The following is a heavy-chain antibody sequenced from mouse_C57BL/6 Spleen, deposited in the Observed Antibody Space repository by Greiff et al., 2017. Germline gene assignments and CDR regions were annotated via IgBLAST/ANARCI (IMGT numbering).Heavy chain of an antibody. Sequence: VQLKESGPVLVKPGPSVKISCKASGFTFTDYYMHWVKQSHGKSLEWIGDIYPGSGSTNYNEKFKSKATLTVDTSSSTAYMQLSSLTSEDSAVYYCAREGYDEDYAMDYWGQGTSVTVSS. CDR2: IYPGSGST. D-gene: IGHD2-2*01. J-gene: IGHJ4*01. V-gene: IGHV1-36*01. CDR3: AREGYDEDYAMDY. CDR1: GFTFTDYY.